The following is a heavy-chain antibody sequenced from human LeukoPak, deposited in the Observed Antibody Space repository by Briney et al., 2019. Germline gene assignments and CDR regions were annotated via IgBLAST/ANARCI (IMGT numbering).Heavy chain of an antibody. CDR2: IYPGDSDT. J-gene: IGHJ4*02. CDR1: GSIFTSYW. D-gene: IGHD6-19*01. V-gene: IGHV5-51*01. Sequence: GASLQISCKGSGSIFTSYWIGWVRQLPGKGLEWMGIIYPGDSDTRYSPSFQGQVTISADKSISTAYLQWSSLKASDTAMYYCAMSYSSGWWTDWGQGTLVTVSS. CDR3: AMSYSSGWWTD.